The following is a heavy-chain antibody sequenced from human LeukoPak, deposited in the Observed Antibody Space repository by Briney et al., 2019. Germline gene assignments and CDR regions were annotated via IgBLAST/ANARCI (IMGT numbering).Heavy chain of an antibody. CDR2: ISGRGGST. Sequence: GGSLRLSCAASGFTFRSYAMSWVRQAPGKGLEGVSAISGRGGSTYYADSVKGRFTISRDNSKNTLYLQMNSLRAEDTAVYYCAKGPGDIVVVPAAPESGPWGQGTLVTVSS. J-gene: IGHJ5*02. CDR3: AKGPGDIVVVPAAPESGP. V-gene: IGHV3-23*01. D-gene: IGHD2-2*01. CDR1: GFTFRSYA.